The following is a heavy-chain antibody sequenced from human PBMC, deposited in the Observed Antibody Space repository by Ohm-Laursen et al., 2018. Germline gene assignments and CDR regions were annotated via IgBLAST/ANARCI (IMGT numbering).Heavy chain of an antibody. CDR1: GFIVSNNY. Sequence: GSLRLSCSASGFIVSNNYMSWVRQAPGKGLEWVSSISSSSSYIYYADSVKGRFTISRDNAKNSLYLQMNSLRAEDTAVYYCARGPKDSSGYYFGRSNWGQGTLGTVSS. V-gene: IGHV3-21*01. D-gene: IGHD3-22*01. CDR2: ISSSSSYI. J-gene: IGHJ4*02. CDR3: ARGPKDSSGYYFGRSN.